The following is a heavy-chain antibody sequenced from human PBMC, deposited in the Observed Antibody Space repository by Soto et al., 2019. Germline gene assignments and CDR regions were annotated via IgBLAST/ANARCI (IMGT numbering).Heavy chain of an antibody. D-gene: IGHD3-3*01. J-gene: IGHJ6*03. CDR3: ARLHTWSEYDFWSGENYYYYYMDV. Sequence: SETLSLTCTVSGGSISSYYWSWIRQPPGKGLEWIGYIYYSGSTNYNPSLKSRVTISVDTSKNQFSLKLSSATAADTAVYYCARLHTWSEYDFWSGENYYYYYMDVWGKGTTVTVSS. CDR2: IYYSGST. V-gene: IGHV4-59*08. CDR1: GGSISSYY.